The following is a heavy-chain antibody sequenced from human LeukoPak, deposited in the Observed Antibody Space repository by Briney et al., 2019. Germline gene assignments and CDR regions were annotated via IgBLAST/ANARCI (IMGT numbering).Heavy chain of an antibody. J-gene: IGHJ4*02. V-gene: IGHV3-21*01. CDR3: ARWSYSSGWYYFDY. CDR1: GFTFSSYS. CDR2: ISSSSSYI. D-gene: IGHD6-19*01. Sequence: GGSLRLSCAASGFTFSSYSMNWVRQAPGKGLEWVSSISSSSSYIYYADSVKGRFTVSRDNAKNSLYLQMNSLRAEDTAVYYCARWSYSSGWYYFDYWGQGTLVTVSS.